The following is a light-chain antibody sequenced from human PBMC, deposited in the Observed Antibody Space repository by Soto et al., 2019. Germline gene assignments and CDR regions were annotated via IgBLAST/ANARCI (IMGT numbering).Light chain of an antibody. CDR1: SGDVGNYDL. CDR3: CSYAGNGAWV. CDR2: EVS. V-gene: IGLV2-23*02. J-gene: IGLJ3*02. Sequence: QSVLTQPASVSGSPGQSITISCSGSSGDVGNYDLVSWYQQIPGKAPQLMIFEVSRRPSRVSDRFSGSKSGNTASLTISGLQAEDEGDFYCCSYAGNGAWVFGGGTKPTVL.